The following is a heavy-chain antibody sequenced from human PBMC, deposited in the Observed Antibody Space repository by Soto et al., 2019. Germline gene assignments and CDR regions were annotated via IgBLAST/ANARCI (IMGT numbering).Heavy chain of an antibody. Sequence: PGGSLRLSCAASGFTFSSYGMHWVRQAPGKGLEWVAVISYDGSNKYYADSVKGRFTISRDNSKNTLYLQINSLSSDDTAVYFCAKESSSWYNWFDPWGQGTLVTVSS. CDR2: ISYDGSNK. D-gene: IGHD6-13*01. V-gene: IGHV3-30*18. J-gene: IGHJ5*02. CDR3: AKESSSWYNWFDP. CDR1: GFTFSSYG.